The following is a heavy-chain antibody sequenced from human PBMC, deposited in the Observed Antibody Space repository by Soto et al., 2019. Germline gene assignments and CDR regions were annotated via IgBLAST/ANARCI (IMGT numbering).Heavy chain of an antibody. D-gene: IGHD6-6*01. V-gene: IGHV4-59*08. CDR2: IYYSGST. CDR1: GGSISSYY. Sequence: QVQLQESGPGLVKPSETLSLTCTVSGGSISSYYWSWIRQPPGKGLEWIGYIYYSGSTNYNPSLKSRVTISVDTSKNQFSLKLSSVTAADTAVYYCARPLLKYRSSFLAFDIWGQGTMVTVSS. CDR3: ARPLLKYRSSFLAFDI. J-gene: IGHJ3*02.